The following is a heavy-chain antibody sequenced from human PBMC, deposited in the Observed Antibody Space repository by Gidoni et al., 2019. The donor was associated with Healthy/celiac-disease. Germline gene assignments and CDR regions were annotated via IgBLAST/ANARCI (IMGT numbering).Heavy chain of an antibody. V-gene: IGHV1-2*02. CDR3: ARDLGTTQYCSGGSCTWGCLPN. D-gene: IGHD2-15*01. CDR2: INPNSGGT. J-gene: IGHJ4*02. Sequence: QVQLVQSGAEVKKPGASVKVSCKASGYTFTGYYMHWVRQAPGQGLEWMGWINPNSGGTNYAQKFQGRVTMTRDTSISTAYMELSRLRSDDTAVYYCARDLGTTQYCSGGSCTWGCLPNWGQGTLVTVSS. CDR1: GYTFTGYY.